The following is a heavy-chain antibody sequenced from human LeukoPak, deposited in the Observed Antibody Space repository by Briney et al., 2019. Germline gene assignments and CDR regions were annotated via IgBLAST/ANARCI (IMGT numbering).Heavy chain of an antibody. CDR2: IYYSGST. Sequence: SETLSLTCTVSGGSISSYYWSWIRQPPGKGLEWIGYIYYSGSTNYNPSLKSRVTISLDTSKNQFSLKLSSVTAADTAVYYCARAYSTTSSLGYWGQGTLVTVSS. CDR3: ARAYSTTSSLGY. V-gene: IGHV4-59*01. J-gene: IGHJ4*02. CDR1: GGSISSYY. D-gene: IGHD2-21*01.